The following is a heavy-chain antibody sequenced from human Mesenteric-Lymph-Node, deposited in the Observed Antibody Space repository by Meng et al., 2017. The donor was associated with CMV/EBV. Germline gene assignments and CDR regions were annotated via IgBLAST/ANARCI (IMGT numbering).Heavy chain of an antibody. CDR2: IYRGDNT. J-gene: IGHJ4*02. CDR1: GFNVRDKY. CDR3: TGDSVSNPNLDY. D-gene: IGHD3-10*01. V-gene: IGHV3-66*01. Sequence: EVDLVVCGGGLVQPGGSVRLSWAASGFNVRDKYMSWVRQAPGKGLEWVCIIYRGDNTYYIDSVKDRFTVSRDNSKNTMYLQMNSLRVEDTAVYYCTGDSVSNPNLDYWGQGTLVTVSS.